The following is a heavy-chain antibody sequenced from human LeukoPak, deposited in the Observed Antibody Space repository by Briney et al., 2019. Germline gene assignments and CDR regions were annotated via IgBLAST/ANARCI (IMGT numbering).Heavy chain of an antibody. J-gene: IGHJ4*02. CDR1: GFTFSSYG. Sequence: GGSLRLSCAASGFTFSSYGMHWVGQAPGKGLEGVAFIRYHGSTKYYADSVKGRFTISRDNAKNSLYLQMNSLRAEDTAVYYCAKDGPERGYSSGYYIGYYFDYWGQGTLVTVSS. CDR3: AKDGPERGYSSGYYIGYYFDY. CDR2: IRYHGSTK. V-gene: IGHV3-30*02. D-gene: IGHD3-22*01.